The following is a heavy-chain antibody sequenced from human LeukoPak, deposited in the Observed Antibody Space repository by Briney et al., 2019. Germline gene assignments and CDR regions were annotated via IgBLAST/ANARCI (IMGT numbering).Heavy chain of an antibody. J-gene: IGHJ4*02. CDR1: GFTFSRCA. Sequence: PGGSLRLSCATSGFTFSRCAMYWVRQAPGKGLEWVALISDDGSNKYYVDSVGRFTISRDNSKITVYLQMNSLRVEDTAMYYCAREKCSGASCYSTVDYWGQGTLVTVSS. V-gene: IGHV3-30-3*01. CDR2: ISDDGSNK. CDR3: AREKCSGASCYSTVDY. D-gene: IGHD2-15*01.